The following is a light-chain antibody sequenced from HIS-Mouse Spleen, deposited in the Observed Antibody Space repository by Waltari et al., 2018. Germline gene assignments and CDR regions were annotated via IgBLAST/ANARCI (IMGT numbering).Light chain of an antibody. CDR1: ALPKKY. J-gene: IGLJ2*01. Sequence: SYELTQPPSVSVSPGQTARITCSGDALPKKYAYWYQQESVQTPVLVIYEDRKRPSGIPYRFSCSSSGTMATLTISGAQVEDEADYYCYSTDSSGNHRVFGGGTKLTVL. CDR2: EDR. V-gene: IGLV3-10*01. CDR3: YSTDSSGNHRV.